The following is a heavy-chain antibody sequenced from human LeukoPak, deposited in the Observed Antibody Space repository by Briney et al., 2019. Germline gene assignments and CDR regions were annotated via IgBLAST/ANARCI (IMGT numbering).Heavy chain of an antibody. CDR3: AKDNIRIVVAGTIDY. CDR1: GFIFSDYA. V-gene: IGHV3-9*01. Sequence: GGSLRLSCAASGFIFSDYAMRWVRQAPGKGLEWVSGISWNSDSKGYAGSVKGRFTISRDNAKNSLYLQMNSLRSEDTALYYCAKDNIRIVVAGTIDYWGQGTLVTVSS. CDR2: ISWNSDSK. J-gene: IGHJ4*02. D-gene: IGHD6-19*01.